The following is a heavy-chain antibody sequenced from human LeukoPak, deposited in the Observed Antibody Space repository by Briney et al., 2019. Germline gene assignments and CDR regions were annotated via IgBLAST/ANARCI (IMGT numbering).Heavy chain of an antibody. D-gene: IGHD3-3*01. CDR3: ARGGYDFWSGYYPYYYYGMDV. CDR1: GGSISSYY. Sequence: PSQTLSLTCTVSGGSISSYYWSWIRQPPGKGLEWLGYIYYSGSTNYNPSLKSRVTISVDTSKNQFSLKLSSVTAADTAVYYCARGGYDFWSGYYPYYYYGMDVWGQGTTVTVSS. J-gene: IGHJ6*02. V-gene: IGHV4-59*01. CDR2: IYYSGST.